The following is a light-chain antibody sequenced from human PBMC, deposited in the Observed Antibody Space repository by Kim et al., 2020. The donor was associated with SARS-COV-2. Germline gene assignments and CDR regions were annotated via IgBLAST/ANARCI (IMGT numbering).Light chain of an antibody. Sequence: SYELTQPPSVSVSPGQTASITCSRDKLVDKYVCWHQQKPGQSPVLVIYQDNKRPSGIPVRFSGSNSGNTATLTISGTQAMDEADYYCQAWDSSTVVFGGG. CDR2: QDN. V-gene: IGLV3-1*01. CDR3: QAWDSSTVV. J-gene: IGLJ2*01. CDR1: KLVDKY.